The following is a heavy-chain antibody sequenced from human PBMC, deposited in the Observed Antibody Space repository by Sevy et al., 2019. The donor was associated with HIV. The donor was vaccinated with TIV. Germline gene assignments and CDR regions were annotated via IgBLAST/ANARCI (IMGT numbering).Heavy chain of an antibody. Sequence: GGSLRLSCAASGFTFSKYSMSWVRQPPGKGLEWVSTLSFGCGEINYADSVKGRFTISRDNSKSSVYLQMNNLRPEDTAVHYCAGEGCTKPHDYWGQGTLVTVSS. D-gene: IGHD2-8*01. CDR3: AGEGCTKPHDY. CDR1: GFTFSKYS. CDR2: LSFGCGEI. J-gene: IGHJ4*02. V-gene: IGHV3-23*01.